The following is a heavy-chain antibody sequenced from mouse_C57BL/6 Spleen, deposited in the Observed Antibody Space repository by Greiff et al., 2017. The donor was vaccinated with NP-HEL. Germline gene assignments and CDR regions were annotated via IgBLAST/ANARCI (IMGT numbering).Heavy chain of an antibody. J-gene: IGHJ3*01. CDR3: TREEGLRQFAY. Sequence: QVQLKESGAELVRPGASVTLSCKASGYTFTDYEMHWVKQTPVHGLEWIGAIDPETGGTAYNQKFKGKAILTADKSSSTAYMELRSLTSEDSAVYYCTREEGLRQFAYWGQGTLVTVSA. CDR2: IDPETGGT. V-gene: IGHV1-15*01. CDR1: GYTFTDYE. D-gene: IGHD2-4*01.